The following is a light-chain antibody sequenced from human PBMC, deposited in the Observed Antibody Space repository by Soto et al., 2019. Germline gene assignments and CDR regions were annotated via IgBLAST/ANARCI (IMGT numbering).Light chain of an antibody. J-gene: IGLJ1*01. CDR3: AAWDHSLNGLV. V-gene: IGLV1-44*01. CDR2: SNN. CDR1: SSNIGSNT. Sequence: QSVLTQPPSASGTPGQRVTISCSGRSSNIGSNTVNWYQQLPGTAPKLLIYSNNQRPSGVPDRFSGSKSGTSASLAISGLQTEDEADYYCAAWDHSLNGLVFGTGTKVTVL.